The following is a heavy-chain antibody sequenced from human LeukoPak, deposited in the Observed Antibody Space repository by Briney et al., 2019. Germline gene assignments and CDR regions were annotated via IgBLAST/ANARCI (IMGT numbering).Heavy chain of an antibody. D-gene: IGHD3-22*01. Sequence: SETLSLTCPVSGGSISSDYWSWVRQSPGKGLEWIGYIYYSGTTNYSPSLKGRVTISVDTSRNQFSLKLSSVTAADTAVYYCARGVVVLTPRDWGQGILVPVSS. CDR3: ARGVVVLTPRD. J-gene: IGHJ4*02. V-gene: IGHV4-59*01. CDR1: GGSISSDY. CDR2: IYYSGTT.